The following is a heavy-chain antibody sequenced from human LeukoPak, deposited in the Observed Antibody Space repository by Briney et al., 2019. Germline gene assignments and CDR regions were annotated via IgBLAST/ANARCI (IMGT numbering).Heavy chain of an antibody. D-gene: IGHD5-12*01. V-gene: IGHV3-23*01. CDR1: GFTFSTYA. J-gene: IGHJ4*02. CDR2: ISGSGDST. Sequence: GGSLRLSCAASGFTFSTYAVNWVRQAPGKGLEWVSTISGSGDSTYYADSVKGRFTISRDNSKDTLYLQMNSLRAEDTAVYYCAKGVVDGYNLGGWGQGTLVTVSS. CDR3: AKGVVDGYNLGG.